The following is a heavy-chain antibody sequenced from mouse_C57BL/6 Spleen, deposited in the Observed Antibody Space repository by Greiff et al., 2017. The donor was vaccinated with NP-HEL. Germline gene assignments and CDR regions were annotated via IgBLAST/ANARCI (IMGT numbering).Heavy chain of an antibody. CDR3: TTLYGNSDY. CDR2: IDPENGDT. Sequence: VQLKESGAELVRPGASVKLSCTASGFNIKDDYMHWVKQRPEQGLEWIGWIDPENGDTEYASKFQGKATITADTSSNTAYLQLSSLTSEDTAVYYCTTLYGNSDYWGQGTTLTVSS. V-gene: IGHV14-4*01. CDR1: GFNIKDDY. D-gene: IGHD2-1*01. J-gene: IGHJ2*01.